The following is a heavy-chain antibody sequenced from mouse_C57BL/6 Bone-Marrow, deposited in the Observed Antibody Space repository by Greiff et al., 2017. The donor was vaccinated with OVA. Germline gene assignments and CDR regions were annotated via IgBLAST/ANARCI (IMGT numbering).Heavy chain of an antibody. CDR2: IYPGSGST. Sequence: QVQLQQPGAELVKPGASVKMSCKASGYTFTSYWITWVKQRPGQGLEWIGDIYPGSGSTNYNEKFKSKATLTVDTSSSTAYMQLSSLTSEDSAVYYCARSPLGFRGAMDYWGQGTSVTVAS. J-gene: IGHJ4*01. CDR1: GYTFTSYW. CDR3: ARSPLGFRGAMDY. V-gene: IGHV1-55*01. D-gene: IGHD3-3*01.